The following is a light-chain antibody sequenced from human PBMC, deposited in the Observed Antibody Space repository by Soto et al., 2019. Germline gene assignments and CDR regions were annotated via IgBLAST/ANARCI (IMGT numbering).Light chain of an antibody. CDR3: QQTYSAPPWT. CDR2: AAS. V-gene: IGKV1-39*01. Sequence: DIQMTQSPTSLSASVGDRVTISCRASQSISTHLSWYQQKPGKAPRLLIYAASTVQSGVPPRFSGSGSGTDFILTISSLRSEDIATYFCQQTYSAPPWTFGQGTKVEIK. CDR1: QSISTH. J-gene: IGKJ1*01.